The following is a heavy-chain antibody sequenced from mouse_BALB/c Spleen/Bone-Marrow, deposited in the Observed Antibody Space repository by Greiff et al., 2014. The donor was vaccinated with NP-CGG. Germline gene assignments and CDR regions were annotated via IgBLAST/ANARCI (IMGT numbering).Heavy chain of an antibody. CDR3: IREVYDRYVGVFDY. CDR1: GFTFSNFW. CDR2: IRLKSNNYAT. Sequence: VQLKESEGGLVQPGGSMKLSCVASGFTFSNFWMNWVRQSPEKGLEWVAEIRLKSNNYATHYAESVKGRFTISREDSKSSVYLQMNNLRTEDTGIYYCIREVYDRYVGVFDYWGQGTTLTVSS. J-gene: IGHJ2*01. V-gene: IGHV6-6*02. D-gene: IGHD2-3*01.